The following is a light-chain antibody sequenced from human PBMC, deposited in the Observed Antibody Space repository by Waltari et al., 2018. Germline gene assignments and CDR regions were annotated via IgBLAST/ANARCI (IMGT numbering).Light chain of an antibody. CDR1: SSNIGAGYV. J-gene: IGLJ2*01. CDR3: QTYDSSLSGHVV. CDR2: GDN. Sequence: SVLTPPPSVSGAPGQRVTISCPGSSSNIGAGYVVNWSQNLPGTAPKLLIYGDNKRPSGVSDRFWTSKSGASASLAITGLQAEDEADYYCQTYDSSLSGHVVFGGGTKLTV. V-gene: IGLV1-40*01.